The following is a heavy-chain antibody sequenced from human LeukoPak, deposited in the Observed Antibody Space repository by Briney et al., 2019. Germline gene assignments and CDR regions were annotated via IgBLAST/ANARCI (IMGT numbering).Heavy chain of an antibody. CDR1: GFTFSSYG. J-gene: IGHJ4*02. V-gene: IGHV3-30*02. D-gene: IGHD6-19*01. CDR3: EKYQESSGWNPGPGY. Sequence: GGSLRLSCAAAGFTFSSYGMHWVRHAPGKGLEWGTLILYDGSKQYYADSVKGRFTIARDNSKHTLCLQMNSLRVEDTFVYYSEKYQESSGWNPGPGYWGQGTLVTVSS. CDR2: ILYDGSKQ.